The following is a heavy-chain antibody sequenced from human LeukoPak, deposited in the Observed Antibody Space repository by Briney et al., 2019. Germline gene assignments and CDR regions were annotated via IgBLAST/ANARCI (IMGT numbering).Heavy chain of an antibody. J-gene: IGHJ5*02. CDR2: IYYSGST. D-gene: IGHD6-13*01. V-gene: IGHV4-59*01. Sequence: SETLSLTCTVSGGSISSYYWSWIRQPPGKGLEWIGYIYYSGSTNYNPSLKSRVTISVDTSKNQFSLKLSSVTAADTAVYYCARSGYSSSWYLGGWFGPWGQGTLVTVSS. CDR3: ARSGYSSSWYLGGWFGP. CDR1: GGSISSYY.